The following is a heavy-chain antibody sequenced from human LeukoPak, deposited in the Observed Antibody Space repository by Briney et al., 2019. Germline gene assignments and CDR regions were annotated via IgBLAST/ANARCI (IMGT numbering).Heavy chain of an antibody. CDR2: VSSSSSYT. J-gene: IGHJ4*02. Sequence: GGSLRLSCAASGFTFSDYYMSWLRQAPGKGLEGVSDVSSSSSYTNYADSVKGRFTISRDNAKNSLYLQMNSLRAEDTAVYYCARVNGSGSYYPFDYWGQGTLVTVSS. CDR3: ARVNGSGSYYPFDY. V-gene: IGHV3-11*05. D-gene: IGHD3-10*01. CDR1: GFTFSDYY.